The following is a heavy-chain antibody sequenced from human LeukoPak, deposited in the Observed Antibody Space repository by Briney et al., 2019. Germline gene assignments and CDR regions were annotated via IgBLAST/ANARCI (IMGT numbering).Heavy chain of an antibody. Sequence: GSLRLSCAASGFTFSSYEMNWVRQAPGKGLEWVSYISGSGSTIYYADSVRGRFTISRDNAKNSLYLQMNSLRAEDTAVYYCASREWDYWGQGTLVTVSS. CDR3: ASREWDY. CDR1: GFTFSSYE. V-gene: IGHV3-48*03. D-gene: IGHD3-3*01. CDR2: ISGSGSTI. J-gene: IGHJ4*02.